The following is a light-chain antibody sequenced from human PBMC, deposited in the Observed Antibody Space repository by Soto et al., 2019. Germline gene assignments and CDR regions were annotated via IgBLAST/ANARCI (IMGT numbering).Light chain of an antibody. V-gene: IGLV6-57*04. J-gene: IGLJ1*01. Sequence: NFMLTQPHSVSESPGKTVTISCTRSSGSIASNYVQWYQQRPGSAPTTVIYEDNQRPSGVPDRFSGSIDSSSNSASLTISGLKTEDEADYYCQSYDSSNYVFGTGT. CDR2: EDN. CDR1: SGSIASNY. CDR3: QSYDSSNYV.